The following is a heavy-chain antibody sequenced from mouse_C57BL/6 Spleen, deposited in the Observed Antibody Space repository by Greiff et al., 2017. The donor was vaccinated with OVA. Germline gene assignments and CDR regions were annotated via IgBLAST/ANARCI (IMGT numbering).Heavy chain of an antibody. CDR2: ISYDGSN. D-gene: IGHD5-5*01. V-gene: IGHV3-6*01. Sequence: EVKLVESGPGLVKPSQSLSLTCSVTGYSITSGYYWNWIRQFPGNKLEWMGYISYDGSNNYNPSLKNRISITRDTSKNQFFLKLNSVTTEDTATYYCAVDLPFAYWGQGTLVTVSA. CDR3: AVDLPFAY. CDR1: GYSITSGYY. J-gene: IGHJ3*01.